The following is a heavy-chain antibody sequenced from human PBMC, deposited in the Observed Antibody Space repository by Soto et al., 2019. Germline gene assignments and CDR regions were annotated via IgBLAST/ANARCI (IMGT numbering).Heavy chain of an antibody. V-gene: IGHV3-30*18. Sequence: LRLSCAASGITFRSYGMHWVRQAPGKGLEWVAVISYDGSNKYYADSVKGRFTISRDNSKNTLYLQMNSLRAEDTAVYYCAKELDGYNPWYFDYWGQGTLVTVSS. CDR3: AKELDGYNPWYFDY. CDR1: GITFRSYG. CDR2: ISYDGSNK. J-gene: IGHJ4*02. D-gene: IGHD5-12*01.